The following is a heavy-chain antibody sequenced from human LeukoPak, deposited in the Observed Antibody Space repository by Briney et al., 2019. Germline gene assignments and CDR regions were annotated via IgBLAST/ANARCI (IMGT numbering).Heavy chain of an antibody. CDR3: AGLVAATPIHAFDI. D-gene: IGHD2-15*01. CDR1: GYSISSGYY. J-gene: IGHJ3*02. Sequence: SETLSLTCAVSGYSISSGYYWGWIRQPPGKGLEWIGSIYHSGSTYYNPSLKSRVTMSVDTSKNQFSLKLSSVTAADTAVYYCAGLVAATPIHAFDIWGQGTMVTVSS. CDR2: IYHSGST. V-gene: IGHV4-38-2*01.